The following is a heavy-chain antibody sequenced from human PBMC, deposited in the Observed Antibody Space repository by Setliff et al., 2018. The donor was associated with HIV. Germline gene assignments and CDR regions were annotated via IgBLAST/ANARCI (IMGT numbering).Heavy chain of an antibody. J-gene: IGHJ4*02. D-gene: IGHD3-22*01. CDR1: GYSISSGYY. CDR2: IYHSGST. V-gene: IGHV4-38-2*01. CDR3: ARAGTIDSSGYYAV. Sequence: PSETLSLTCAVSGYSISSGYYWGWIRQPPGKGLEWIGSIYHSGSTYYNPSLKSRVTISLDTSKNQFSLKLSSVTAADTAVYYCARAGTIDSSGYYAVWGQGTLVTVSS.